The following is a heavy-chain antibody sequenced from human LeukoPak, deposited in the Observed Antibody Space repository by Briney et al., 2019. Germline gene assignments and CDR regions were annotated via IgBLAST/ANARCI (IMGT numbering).Heavy chain of an antibody. J-gene: IGHJ3*02. CDR1: GYSFNSYG. D-gene: IGHD1-14*01. CDR3: ARDQVDRKGAFDI. V-gene: IGHV1-18*01. Sequence: GASVKVSCKASGYSFNSYGISWVRQAPGQGLEWMGWINTYKGNTNYAQKFQGRVSMTTDRSTSTAYLELRSLRSDDTAVYYCARDQVDRKGAFDIWGQGTMVTVSS. CDR2: INTYKGNT.